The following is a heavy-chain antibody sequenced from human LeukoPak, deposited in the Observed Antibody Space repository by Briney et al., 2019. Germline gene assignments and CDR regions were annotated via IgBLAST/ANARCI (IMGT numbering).Heavy chain of an antibody. Sequence: SETLSLTCTVSGGSISSYYWSWIRQPPGKGREWIGYIYYSGSTNYNPSLKSRVTISVDTSKNQFSLTLSSVTAADTAVYYCAATYCSGGSCYFDYWGQGTLVTVSS. CDR2: IYYSGST. V-gene: IGHV4-59*01. CDR3: AATYCSGGSCYFDY. J-gene: IGHJ4*02. CDR1: GGSISSYY. D-gene: IGHD2-15*01.